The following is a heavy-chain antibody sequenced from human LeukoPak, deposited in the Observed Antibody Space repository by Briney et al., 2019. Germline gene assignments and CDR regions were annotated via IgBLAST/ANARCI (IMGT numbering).Heavy chain of an antibody. D-gene: IGHD3-22*01. CDR3: ARAASSYDSSGYTSSYYFDY. J-gene: IGHJ4*02. Sequence: SETLSLTCTVSGGPISSYYWSWIRQPAGKGLEWIGRIYTSGSTNYNPPLKSRVTMSVDTSKNQFSLKLSSVTAADTAVYYCARAASSYDSSGYTSSYYFDYWGQGTLVTVSS. V-gene: IGHV4-4*07. CDR1: GGPISSYY. CDR2: IYTSGST.